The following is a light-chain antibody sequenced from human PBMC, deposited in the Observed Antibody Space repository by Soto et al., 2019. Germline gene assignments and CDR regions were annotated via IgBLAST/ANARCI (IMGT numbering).Light chain of an antibody. Sequence: QSLLTQPPSASGSPGQSVTISCTGTFSDVGAYNFVSWYQQHPGKAPKLMIHEVNKRPSGVPDRFSGSKSGNTASLTVSGLQADDEADYYCSSYAGRKEVFGTGTKLTVL. V-gene: IGLV2-8*01. CDR3: SSYAGRKEV. CDR2: EVN. CDR1: FSDVGAYNF. J-gene: IGLJ1*01.